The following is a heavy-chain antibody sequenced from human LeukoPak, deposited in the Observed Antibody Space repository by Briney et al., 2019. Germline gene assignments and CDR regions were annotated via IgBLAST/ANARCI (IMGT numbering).Heavy chain of an antibody. Sequence: GGSLRLSCAASGSTFSSYAMSWVRQAPGKGLEWVSAISGSGGSTYYADSVKGRFTISRDNSKNTLYLQMNSLRADDTAVYYCAKDKVAEYYFDYWGQGTLVTVSS. J-gene: IGHJ4*02. CDR2: ISGSGGST. CDR1: GSTFSSYA. D-gene: IGHD2-15*01. CDR3: AKDKVAEYYFDY. V-gene: IGHV3-23*01.